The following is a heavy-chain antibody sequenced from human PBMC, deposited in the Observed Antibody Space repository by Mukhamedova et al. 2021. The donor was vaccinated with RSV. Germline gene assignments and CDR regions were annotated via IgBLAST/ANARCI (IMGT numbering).Heavy chain of an antibody. CDR3: ARDLAPYYYDSSGYYDY. Sequence: VAVISYDGSNKYYADSVKGRFTISRDNSKNTLYLQMNSLRAEDTAVYYCARDLAPYYYDSSGYYDYWGQGTLVTV. D-gene: IGHD3-22*01. J-gene: IGHJ4*02. CDR2: ISYDGSNK. V-gene: IGHV3-30*01.